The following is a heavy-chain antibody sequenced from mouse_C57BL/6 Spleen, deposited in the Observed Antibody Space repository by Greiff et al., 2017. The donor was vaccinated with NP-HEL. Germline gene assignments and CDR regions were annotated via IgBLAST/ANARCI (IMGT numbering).Heavy chain of an antibody. CDR1: GFSFTDDY. V-gene: IGHV7-3*01. Sequence: EVQRVESGGGLVQPGGSLSLSCAASGFSFTDDYMSCVRRPPAKALLWWGFYINKANGYTTEYSASVKGRFTISRDNSQSILYLQMNALRAEDSATYYCARYNYDSFAYWGQGTLVTVSA. CDR2: YINKANGYTT. J-gene: IGHJ3*01. CDR3: ARYNYDSFAY. D-gene: IGHD2-4*01.